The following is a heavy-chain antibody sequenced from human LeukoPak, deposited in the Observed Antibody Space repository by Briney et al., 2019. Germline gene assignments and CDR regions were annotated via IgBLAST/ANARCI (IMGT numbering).Heavy chain of an antibody. CDR2: ISDIGRT. D-gene: IGHD5-18*01. V-gene: IGHV4-59*08. Sequence: AETLSLTCTVSGGSISDDYWSWIRQPPGKGLEWIGYISDIGRTNYSPSLKSRATISRDTSKNQFSQRLTSVTAADTAVYYCARGATAMVFISFFDYWGQGTLVTVSS. CDR1: GGSISDDY. CDR3: ARGATAMVFISFFDY. J-gene: IGHJ4*02.